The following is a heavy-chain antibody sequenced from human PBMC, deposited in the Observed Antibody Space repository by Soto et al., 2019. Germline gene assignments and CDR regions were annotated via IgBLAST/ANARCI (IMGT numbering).Heavy chain of an antibody. CDR2: IYYSGST. V-gene: IGHV4-59*01. CDR1: GGSISSYY. J-gene: IGHJ6*03. CDR3: ARLAAGRYSRNYYYYMDV. Sequence: SETLSLTCTVSGGSISSYYWSWIRQPPGKGLEWIGYIYYSGSTNYNPSLKSRVTISVDTSKNQFSLKLSSVTAADTAVYYCARLAAGRYSRNYYYYMDVWGKGTTVTVSS. D-gene: IGHD6-13*01.